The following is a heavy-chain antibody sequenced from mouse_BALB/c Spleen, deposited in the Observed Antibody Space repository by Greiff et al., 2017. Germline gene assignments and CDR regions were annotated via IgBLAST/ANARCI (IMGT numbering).Heavy chain of an antibody. CDR1: GFTFSSYA. V-gene: IGHV5-9-4*01. Sequence: EVQLVESGGGLVKPGGSLKLSCAASGFTFSSYAMSWVRQSPEKRLEWVAEISSGGSYTYYPDTVTGRFTISRDNAKNTLYLEMSSLRSEDKAMLYCARGGSYGNYWYFDVWGAGTTVTVSS. D-gene: IGHD2-1*01. CDR2: ISSGGSYT. CDR3: ARGGSYGNYWYFDV. J-gene: IGHJ1*01.